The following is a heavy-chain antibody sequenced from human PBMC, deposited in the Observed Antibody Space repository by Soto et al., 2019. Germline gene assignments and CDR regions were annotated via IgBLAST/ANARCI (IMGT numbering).Heavy chain of an antibody. CDR1: GFTFSSYS. D-gene: IGHD6-6*01. J-gene: IGHJ4*02. Sequence: EVQLVESGGGLVKPGGSLRLSCAASGFTFSSYSMNWVRQAPGKGLEWVSSISSSSSYIYYADSVKGRFTISRDNAKNSMYLQMNSLRAEDTAVYYCARSADLAARLGDYYFDYWGQGTLVTVSS. CDR3: ARSADLAARLGDYYFDY. CDR2: ISSSSSYI. V-gene: IGHV3-21*01.